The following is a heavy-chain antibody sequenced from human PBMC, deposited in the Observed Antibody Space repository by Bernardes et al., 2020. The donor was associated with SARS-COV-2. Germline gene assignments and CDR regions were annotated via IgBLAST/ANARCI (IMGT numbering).Heavy chain of an antibody. CDR3: AGGGGY. D-gene: IGHD2-15*01. CDR1: GFTFNTHW. V-gene: IGHV3-7*04. Sequence: GSLRLSCAASGFTFNTHWMRWVRQAPGKGLECVASINQDGSHADYVDSVKGRFTIFRDNAKNSLYLQMNGLRVEDTALYYCAGGGGYWGQGALVTVSS. CDR2: INQDGSHA. J-gene: IGHJ4*02.